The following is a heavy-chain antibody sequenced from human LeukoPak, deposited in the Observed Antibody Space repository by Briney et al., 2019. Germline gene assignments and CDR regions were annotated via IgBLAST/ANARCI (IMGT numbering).Heavy chain of an antibody. CDR2: ISTSGSAM. D-gene: IGHD1-26*01. CDR3: ASSGSYRFDY. V-gene: IGHV3-48*02. J-gene: IGHJ4*02. Sequence: GGSLRLSCAASGFIFSGYNMNWVRQAPGKGLEWVSHISTSGSAMYYADSVKGRFTISRDNAKDSLYLQMNSLRDEDTAVYYCASSGSYRFDYWGQGTLVTVSS. CDR1: GFIFSGYN.